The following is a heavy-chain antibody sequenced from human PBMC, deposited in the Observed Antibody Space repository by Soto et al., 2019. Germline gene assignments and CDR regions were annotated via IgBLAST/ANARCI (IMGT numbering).Heavy chain of an antibody. D-gene: IGHD6-13*01. CDR2: IYWDDDK. CDR1: GFSLSTSGVG. J-gene: IGHJ4*02. Sequence: QITLKESGPPLVKPTQTLTLTCTFSGFSLSTSGVGVGWIRQPPGKALEWLALIYWDDDKRYSPSLKSRNTITKDTSKTQVVLTMTNMDPVDTATSYCAHSPRYSSSSTFDYWGQGTLVTVSS. V-gene: IGHV2-5*02. CDR3: AHSPRYSSSSTFDY.